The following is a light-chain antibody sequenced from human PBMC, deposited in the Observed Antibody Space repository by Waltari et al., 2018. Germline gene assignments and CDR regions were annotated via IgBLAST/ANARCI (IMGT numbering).Light chain of an antibody. V-gene: IGKV1-5*03. J-gene: IGKJ1*01. Sequence: DIQMTQSPSTRSASVGDRVTITCRASQSVNRWLAWYQQKPGKAPELLIYETSNLESGVPSRFSGSGSGKEFTLTISSLQPDDFGTYYCQQYVNYWTFGQGTKVEIK. CDR3: QQYVNYWT. CDR1: QSVNRW. CDR2: ETS.